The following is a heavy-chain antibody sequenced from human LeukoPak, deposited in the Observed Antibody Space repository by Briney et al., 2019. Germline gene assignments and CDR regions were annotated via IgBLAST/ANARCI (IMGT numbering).Heavy chain of an antibody. CDR3: ARRVFSSSWPFDY. J-gene: IGHJ4*02. V-gene: IGHV1-2*02. Sequence: ASVKVSCKASGYTFTGYYMHWVRQAPGQGLEWMGWINPNSGGTNYAQKFQGRVTMTRDTSISTAYMELSRLRSDDTAVYYCARRVFSSSWPFDYWGQGTLVTASS. D-gene: IGHD6-13*01. CDR2: INPNSGGT. CDR1: GYTFTGYY.